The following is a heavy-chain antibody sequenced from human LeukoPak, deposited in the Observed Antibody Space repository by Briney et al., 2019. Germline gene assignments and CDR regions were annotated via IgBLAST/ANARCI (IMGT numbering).Heavy chain of an antibody. CDR1: GGSFSGYY. CDR3: ARVVPPTDYGSGSYFWDPYYFDY. D-gene: IGHD3-10*01. Sequence: SETLSLTCAVYGGSFSGYYWSWIRQPPGKGLEWIAEINHSGSTNYNPSLKSRVTISADTSKNQFSLKLSSVTATDTAVYYCARVVPPTDYGSGSYFWDPYYFDYWGEGTLVTVSS. CDR2: INHSGST. V-gene: IGHV4-34*01. J-gene: IGHJ4*02.